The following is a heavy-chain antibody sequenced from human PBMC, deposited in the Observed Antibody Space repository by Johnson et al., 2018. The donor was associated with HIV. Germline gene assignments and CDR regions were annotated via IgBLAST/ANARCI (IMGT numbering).Heavy chain of an antibody. CDR2: ISYDGSIK. CDR1: GFTFSSYA. J-gene: IGHJ3*02. V-gene: IGHV3-30*14. CDR3: ARDPCTGASCLPGAFNI. D-gene: IGHD2-15*01. Sequence: QVQLVESGGGVVQPGGSLRLSCAASGFTFSSYAMHWVRQAPGKGLEWVAVISYDGSIKFSADSVKGRFTISRDNSKNTLYLQMNSLRAEDTAVYFCARDPCTGASCLPGAFNIWGQGTLVTVSS.